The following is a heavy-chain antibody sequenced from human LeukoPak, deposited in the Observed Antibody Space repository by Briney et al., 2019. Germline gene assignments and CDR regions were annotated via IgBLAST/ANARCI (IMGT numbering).Heavy chain of an antibody. Sequence: ASVKVSCKASGYTFTSYGISWVRQAPGQGLEWMGWISAYNGNTNYAQKLQGRVTMTTYTSTSTAYMELRSLRYDDTAVYYCARDLGEHQLEFDYWGQGTLVTVSS. CDR1: GYTFTSYG. J-gene: IGHJ4*02. CDR3: ARDLGEHQLEFDY. D-gene: IGHD6-13*01. CDR2: ISAYNGNT. V-gene: IGHV1-18*01.